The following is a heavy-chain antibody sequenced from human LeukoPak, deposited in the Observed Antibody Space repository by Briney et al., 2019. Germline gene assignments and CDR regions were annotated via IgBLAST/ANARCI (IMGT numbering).Heavy chain of an antibody. CDR2: INPSGGST. J-gene: IGHJ5*02. CDR3: ARAEGYYYDSSGSIGDWFDP. D-gene: IGHD3-22*01. CDR1: GYTFTGYY. V-gene: IGHV1-46*01. Sequence: GASVKVSCKASGYTFTGYYMHWVRQAPGQGLEWMGIINPSGGSTSYAQKFQGRVTMTRDMSTSTVYMELSSLRSEDTAVYYCARAEGYYYDSSGSIGDWFDPWGQGTLVTVSS.